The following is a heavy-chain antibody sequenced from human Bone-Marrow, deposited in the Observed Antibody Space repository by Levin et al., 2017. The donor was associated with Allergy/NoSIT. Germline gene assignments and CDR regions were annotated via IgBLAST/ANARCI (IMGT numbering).Heavy chain of an antibody. D-gene: IGHD3-10*01. CDR1: GGTFSSYT. CDR3: ARSITMVRGVIISWFDP. J-gene: IGHJ5*02. CDR2: IIPILGIA. V-gene: IGHV1-69*02. Sequence: PGESLKISCKASGGTFSSYTISWVRQAPGQGLEWMGRIIPILGIANYAQKFQGRVTITADKSTSTAYMELSSLRSEDTAVYYCARSITMVRGVIISWFDPWGQGTLVTVSS.